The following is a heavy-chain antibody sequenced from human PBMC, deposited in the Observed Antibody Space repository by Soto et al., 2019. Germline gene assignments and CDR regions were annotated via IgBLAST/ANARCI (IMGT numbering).Heavy chain of an antibody. V-gene: IGHV3-33*01. Sequence: GGSLSLSCAASGFTFSSYGMHWVRQAPGKGLEWVAVIWYDGSNKYYADSVKGRFTISRDNSKNTLYLQMNSLRAEDTAVYYCARDPGGEYEENYYGMDVWGQGTTVTVSS. CDR1: GFTFSSYG. CDR2: IWYDGSNK. CDR3: ARDPGGEYEENYYGMDV. D-gene: IGHD2-2*01. J-gene: IGHJ6*02.